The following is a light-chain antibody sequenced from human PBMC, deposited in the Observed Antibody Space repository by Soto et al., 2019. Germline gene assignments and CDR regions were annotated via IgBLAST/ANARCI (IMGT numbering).Light chain of an antibody. V-gene: IGLV2-11*01. Sequence: QSALTQPRSVSGSPGQSVTISCTGTSSDVGAYNYVSWYQHHPGKAPKVMIYDVSERPSGVPDRFSGSKSDNKASPTISGLQAEDEADYSSCSYAGSYSWVFGGGTKLTVL. J-gene: IGLJ3*02. CDR2: DVS. CDR1: SSDVGAYNY. CDR3: CSYAGSYSWV.